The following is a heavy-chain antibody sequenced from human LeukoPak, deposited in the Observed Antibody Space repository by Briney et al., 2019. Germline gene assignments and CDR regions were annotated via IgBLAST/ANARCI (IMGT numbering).Heavy chain of an antibody. D-gene: IGHD1/OR15-1a*01. Sequence: SETLSLTCTVSGYSITSGYNWAWIRQPPGKVLEWIGSIYHSGSAYYNPSLKSRVTISVDTSKNQFSLKPSSVTAADTAVYYCARGRMEHTVGSSGGAFDIWGQGTMVTVSS. CDR2: IYHSGSA. V-gene: IGHV4-38-2*02. J-gene: IGHJ3*02. CDR1: GYSITSGYN. CDR3: ARGRMEHTVGSSGGAFDI.